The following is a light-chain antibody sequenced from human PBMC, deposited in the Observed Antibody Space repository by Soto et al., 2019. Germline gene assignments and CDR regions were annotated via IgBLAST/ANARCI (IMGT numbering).Light chain of an antibody. CDR3: SSYTSRVV. J-gene: IGLJ2*01. V-gene: IGLV2-14*01. CDR2: EVT. CDR1: SSDVGGYNY. Sequence: QSALTQPASVSGSPGQSITISCTGTSSDVGGYNYVSWYQQHPGKAPKLIIYEVTNRPSGVSNRFSGSKSGNTASLTISGLQAVDEADYYCSSYTSRVVFGGGTKVTVL.